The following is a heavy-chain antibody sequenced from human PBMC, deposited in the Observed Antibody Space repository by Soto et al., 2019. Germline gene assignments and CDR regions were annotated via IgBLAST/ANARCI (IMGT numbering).Heavy chain of an antibody. CDR1: GGSISSGYYY. J-gene: IGHJ6*02. CDR2: IYYSGST. D-gene: IGHD1-7*01. CDR3: ASDRTGTSLIGRMDV. Sequence: QVQLQESGPGLVKPSQTLSLTCTVSGGSISSGYYYWSWIRQPPGKVLDWIGYIYYSGSTYYNPFLKNRVTISVDPSKNQSSLKLSSVTAADRDVYYCASDRTGTSLIGRMDVWGQGPTVTVSS. V-gene: IGHV4-30-4*01.